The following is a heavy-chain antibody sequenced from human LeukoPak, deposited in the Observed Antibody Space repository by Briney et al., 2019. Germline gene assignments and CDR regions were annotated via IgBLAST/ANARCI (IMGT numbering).Heavy chain of an antibody. CDR3: ARERLADERAWAY. CDR1: GYTFSDYY. Sequence: ASVQVSCKASGYTFSDYYIHWVRQAPGQGLEYVGWITPKSGDTYSPQRFQGRVTMTRDATISTAYMELSSLRSDDTAVYFCARERLADERAWAYWGQGTLVTVSS. D-gene: IGHD3-3*02. V-gene: IGHV1-2*02. CDR2: ITPKSGDT. J-gene: IGHJ4*02.